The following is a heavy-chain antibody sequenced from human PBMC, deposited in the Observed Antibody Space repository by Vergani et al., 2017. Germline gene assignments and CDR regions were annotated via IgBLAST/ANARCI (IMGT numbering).Heavy chain of an antibody. Sequence: QVQLVQSGAEVKKPGASVKVSCKASGYTFTGYYMHWVRQAPGQGLEWMGWINPNSGGTNSAQKFQGRVTMARDTSISTAYMELSRLRSDDTAVYYCARGLYLPAAIFYYFDYWGQGTLVTVSS. CDR3: ARGLYLPAAIFYYFDY. J-gene: IGHJ4*02. V-gene: IGHV1-2*02. CDR1: GYTFTGYY. CDR2: INPNSGGT. D-gene: IGHD2-2*01.